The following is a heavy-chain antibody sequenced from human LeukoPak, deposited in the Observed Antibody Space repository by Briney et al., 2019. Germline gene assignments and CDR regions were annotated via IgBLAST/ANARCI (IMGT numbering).Heavy chain of an antibody. CDR3: ARVRYCSSTSCLSDYYYYYYYMDV. V-gene: IGHV3-20*04. J-gene: IGHJ6*03. D-gene: IGHD2-2*01. CDR2: INWNGGST. Sequence: GGSLRLSCAASGFTFDDYGMSWVRQAPGKGLEWVSGINWNGGSTGYADSVKGRFTISRDNAKNSLYLQMNSLRAEDTALYYCARVRYCSSTSCLSDYYYYYYYMDVWGKGTTVTVSS. CDR1: GFTFDDYG.